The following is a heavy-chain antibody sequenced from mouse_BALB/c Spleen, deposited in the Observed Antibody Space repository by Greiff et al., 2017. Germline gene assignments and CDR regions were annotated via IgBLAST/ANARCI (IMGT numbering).Heavy chain of an antibody. Sequence: VKLVESGPGLVAPSQSLSITCTVSGFSLTSYGVHWVRQPPGKGLEWLGVIWAGGSTNYNSALMSRLSISKDNSKSQVFLKMNSLQTDDTAMYYCAREGLRFYWYFDVWGAGTTVTVSS. CDR1: GFSLTSYG. V-gene: IGHV2-9*02. J-gene: IGHJ1*01. CDR3: AREGLRFYWYFDV. CDR2: IWAGGST. D-gene: IGHD2-4*01.